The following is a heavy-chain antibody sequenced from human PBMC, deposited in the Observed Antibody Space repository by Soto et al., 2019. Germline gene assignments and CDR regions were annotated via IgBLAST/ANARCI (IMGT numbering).Heavy chain of an antibody. J-gene: IGHJ4*02. CDR2: INRDGSER. CDR3: ARDPIRGDGYVLDS. D-gene: IGHD3-16*01. V-gene: IGHV3-7*01. Sequence: WVSQEQGKGLEWVANINRDGSERYYVDSVKGRFTISRDNAKNSVYLQMNSLRAEDSAVYYCARDPIRGDGYVLDSWGKGAPVTVSS.